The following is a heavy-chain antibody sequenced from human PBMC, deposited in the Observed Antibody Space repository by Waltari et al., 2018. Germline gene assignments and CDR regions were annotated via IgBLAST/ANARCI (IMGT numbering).Heavy chain of an antibody. V-gene: IGHV3-15*01. CDR2: NKSKTHGGTT. J-gene: IGHJ5*02. CDR3: TTDSGVVQNWFNP. Sequence: EMQLVESGGGLVKPGGSLRLSCAASGFTFSNAWMSWVRQAPGKGLEWFGRNKSKTHGGTTDYAAPVKGRFTISRDDSKSTMDLQMDSLKTEDTAVYYCTTDSGVVQNWFNPWGPGTLVTVSS. CDR1: GFTFSNAW. D-gene: IGHD3-3*01.